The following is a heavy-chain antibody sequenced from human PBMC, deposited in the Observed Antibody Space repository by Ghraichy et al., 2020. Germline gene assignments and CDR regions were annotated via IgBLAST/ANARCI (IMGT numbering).Heavy chain of an antibody. Sequence: SETLSLTCTVSGGSISGCGFYWSWIRQHPGKGLEWYGYSYGSGSSNYNPSLGSRVTISLDTSENEFSLRLGSVTAAAAAVYYCATVAVAGTGSFDNWGQGTLVTVSS. D-gene: IGHD6-19*01. V-gene: IGHV4-31*03. CDR1: GGSISGCGFY. CDR3: ATVAVAGTGSFDN. J-gene: IGHJ4*02. CDR2: SYGSGSS.